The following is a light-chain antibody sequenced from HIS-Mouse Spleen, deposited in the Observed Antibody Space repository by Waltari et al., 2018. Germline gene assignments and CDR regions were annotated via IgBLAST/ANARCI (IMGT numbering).Light chain of an antibody. CDR2: SNN. CDR1: SPNIGSNT. V-gene: IGLV1-44*01. CDR3: AAWDDSLNGRV. Sequence: QSVLTQPPSASGTPGQRVTISCSGSSPNIGSNTVNWCQQLPGTAPKLPIYSNNQRPSGVPDRFSGSKSGTSASLAISGLQSEDEADYYCAAWDDSLNGRVFGGGTKLTVL. J-gene: IGLJ2*01.